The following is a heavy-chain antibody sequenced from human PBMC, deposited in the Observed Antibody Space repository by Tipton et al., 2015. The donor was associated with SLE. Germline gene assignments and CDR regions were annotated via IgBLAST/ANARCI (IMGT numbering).Heavy chain of an antibody. CDR2: FDPEDGET. V-gene: IGHV1-24*01. CDR1: GYTLTELS. Sequence: QSGAEVKKPGASVKVSCKVSGYTLTELSMHWVRQAPGKGLEWMGGFDPEDGETIYAQKFQGRVTMTEDASSDTAYMELSSLRSEATAVFYCATSVPNTWGFDLWGRGALVTVSS. J-gene: IGHJ2*01. D-gene: IGHD7-27*01. CDR3: ATSVPNTWGFDL.